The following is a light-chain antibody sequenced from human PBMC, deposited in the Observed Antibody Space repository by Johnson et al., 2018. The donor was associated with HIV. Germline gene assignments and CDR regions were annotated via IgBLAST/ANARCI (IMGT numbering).Light chain of an antibody. V-gene: IGLV1-51*01. CDR1: SSNIGINY. CDR3: ETWDSRLSGYYV. CDR2: DND. Sequence: QSVLTQPPSVFAAPGQKVTISCSGSSSNIGINYVSWFQQPPGTAPKLLIYDNDKRPSGIPDRFSGSKSGTSATLGMTGLQAGDEADYYCETWDSRLSGYYVFGSGTRLTVL. J-gene: IGLJ1*01.